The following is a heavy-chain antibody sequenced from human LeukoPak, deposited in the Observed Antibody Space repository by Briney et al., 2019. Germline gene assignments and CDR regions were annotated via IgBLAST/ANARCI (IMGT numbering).Heavy chain of an antibody. D-gene: IGHD2-2*01. Sequence: SETLSLTCAIYGGSFNNYYWSWIRQPPGEGLEWIGEINYSGSTNYNPSLKSRVTISVDTSENQFSLKLTSVTAADTALYYCARRSCSSTSCYLFDPWGQGTLVTVSS. CDR3: ARRSCSSTSCYLFDP. CDR2: INYSGST. J-gene: IGHJ5*02. V-gene: IGHV4-34*01. CDR1: GGSFNNYY.